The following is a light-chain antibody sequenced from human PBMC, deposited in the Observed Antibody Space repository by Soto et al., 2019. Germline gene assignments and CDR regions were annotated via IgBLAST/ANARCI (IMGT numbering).Light chain of an antibody. CDR1: QGIGDT. CDR2: GAS. CDR3: QQRDIWPWT. Sequence: EVVMTQSPATLSVSPGEGVTLSCRASQGIGDTLAWYQHKPGQTPRLLIYGASTRATGIPARFSGSGSGTDFTLTISSLEPEDFAVYYCQQRDIWPWTFGQGTKVDIK. V-gene: IGKV3-15*01. J-gene: IGKJ1*01.